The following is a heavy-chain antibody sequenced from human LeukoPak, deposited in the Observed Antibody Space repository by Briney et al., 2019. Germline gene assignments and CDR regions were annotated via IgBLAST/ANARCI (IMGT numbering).Heavy chain of an antibody. D-gene: IGHD7-27*01. J-gene: IGHJ3*02. CDR2: INPSGGST. V-gene: IGHV1-46*01. Sequence: ASVKVSCKASGYTFTSYYMHWVRQAPGQGLEWMGIINPSGGSTSYAQKFQGRVTMTRDTSTSTVYMELSSLRSEDTAVYYCAKVLGTTMGAFDIWGQGTMVTVSS. CDR1: GYTFTSYY. CDR3: AKVLGTTMGAFDI.